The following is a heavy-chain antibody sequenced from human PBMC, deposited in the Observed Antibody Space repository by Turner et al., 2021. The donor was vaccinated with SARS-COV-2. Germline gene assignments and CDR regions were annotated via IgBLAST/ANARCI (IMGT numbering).Heavy chain of an antibody. CDR1: GFTFSSYA. J-gene: IGHJ4*02. CDR3: AKVASNPGDYFDY. V-gene: IGHV3-23*04. CDR2: ISDSGGST. D-gene: IGHD4-17*01. Sequence: VQLVESGGGVVQPGRSLRLSCAASGFTFSSYAMSWVRQAPGKGLEWVSGISDSGGSTYYADSVKGRFTISRDNSKNTLYLQMNSLRAEDTAVYYCAKVASNPGDYFDYWGQGTLVTVSS.